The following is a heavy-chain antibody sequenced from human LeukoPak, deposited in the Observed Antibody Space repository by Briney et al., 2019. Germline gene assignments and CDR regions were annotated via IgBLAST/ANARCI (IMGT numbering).Heavy chain of an antibody. CDR1: GFTFRDYY. CDR3: ARDGHYYDSSGFMGY. V-gene: IGHV3-11*04. Sequence: PGGSLRLSXAASGFTFRDYYMSWIRQSPGKGLEWVSYISSSGSTRYYADSVKGRFTISRDNAKNSLYLQMNSLRAEDTAVYYCARDGHYYDSSGFMGYWGQGTLVTVSS. J-gene: IGHJ4*02. D-gene: IGHD3-22*01. CDR2: ISSSGSTR.